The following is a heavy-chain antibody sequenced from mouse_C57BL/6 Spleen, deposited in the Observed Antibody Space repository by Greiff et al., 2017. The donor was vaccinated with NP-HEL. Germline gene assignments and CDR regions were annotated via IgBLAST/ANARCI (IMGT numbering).Heavy chain of an antibody. J-gene: IGHJ3*01. CDR3: ARSGIWYPLAY. CDR1: GYAFRSYW. Sequence: QVQLKESGAELVKPGASVKISCKASGYAFRSYWMNWVKQRPGKGLEWIGQIYPGDGDTNYNGKFKGKATLTADKSSSTAYMQLSSLTSEDSAVYFCARSGIWYPLAYWGQGTLVTVSA. CDR2: IYPGDGDT. D-gene: IGHD2-1*01. V-gene: IGHV1-80*01.